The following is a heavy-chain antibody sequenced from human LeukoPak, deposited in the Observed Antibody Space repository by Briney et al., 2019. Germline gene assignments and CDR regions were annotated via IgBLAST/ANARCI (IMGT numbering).Heavy chain of an antibody. Sequence: PSGTLSLTCAVSGGSISSNNWWTWVRQTPGKGLEWIGESYHSGSPNYNPSLRSRVTISVDKSRDQFSLKLNSVTAADTAVYYCARDQYVNGMDVWGQRTTVTVSS. CDR3: ARDQYVNGMDV. CDR2: SYHSGSP. D-gene: IGHD2-8*01. V-gene: IGHV4-4*02. J-gene: IGHJ6*02. CDR1: GGSISSNNW.